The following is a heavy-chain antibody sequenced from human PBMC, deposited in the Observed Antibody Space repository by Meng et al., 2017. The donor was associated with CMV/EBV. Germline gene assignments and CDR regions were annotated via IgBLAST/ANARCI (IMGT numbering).Heavy chain of an antibody. CDR3: ARDPIVVVPAALIGDAFDI. J-gene: IGHJ3*02. V-gene: IGHV3-21*01. Sequence: GGSLRLSCAASGFTFSSYSMNWVRQAPGKGPEWVSSISSSSSYIYYADSVKGRFTISRDNAKNSLYLQMNSLRAEDTAVYYCARDPIVVVPAALIGDAFDIWGQGTMVTVSS. D-gene: IGHD2-2*01. CDR1: GFTFSSYS. CDR2: ISSSSSYI.